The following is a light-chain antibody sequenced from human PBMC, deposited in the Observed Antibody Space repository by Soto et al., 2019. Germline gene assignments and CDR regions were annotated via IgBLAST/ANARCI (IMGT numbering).Light chain of an antibody. J-gene: IGLJ1*01. CDR1: SSDVGGYNY. CDR2: DVS. CDR3: SSYTSSSTRLDV. Sequence: QSALTQPASVSGSPGQSITISCTGTSSDVGGYNYVSWYQQHPGTAPKLMIYDVSNRPSGVSNRFSGSKSGNTASLTISGLQAEDEADYYCSSYTSSSTRLDVFGTGTKLTVL. V-gene: IGLV2-14*01.